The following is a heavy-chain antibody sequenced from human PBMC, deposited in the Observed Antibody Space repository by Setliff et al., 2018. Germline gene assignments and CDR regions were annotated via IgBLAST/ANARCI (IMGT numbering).Heavy chain of an antibody. J-gene: IGHJ4*02. D-gene: IGHD7-27*01. Sequence: SETLSLTCTVSGGSISSYYWSWIRQPAGEGLEWIGRIYSSGSTNYNPSLRSRVTMSVDTSKNHFSLNLTSVTAADTAAYYCARDTGDRAFDYWGQGTLVTVSS. CDR2: IYSSGST. V-gene: IGHV4-4*07. CDR3: ARDTGDRAFDY. CDR1: GGSISSYY.